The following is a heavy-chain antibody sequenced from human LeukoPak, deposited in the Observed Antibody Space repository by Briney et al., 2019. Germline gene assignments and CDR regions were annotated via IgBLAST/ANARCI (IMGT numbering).Heavy chain of an antibody. J-gene: IGHJ4*02. V-gene: IGHV4-34*01. CDR3: ARGQGIAVAGPSDFDY. CDR1: GGSFSGYY. CDR2: INHSGST. D-gene: IGHD6-19*01. Sequence: SETLSLTCAVYGGSFSGYYWSWIRQPPGKGLEWIGEINHSGSTNYNPSLKSRVTISVDTSKNQFSLKLSSVTAADTAVYYCARGQGIAVAGPSDFDYXXQGTLVTVSS.